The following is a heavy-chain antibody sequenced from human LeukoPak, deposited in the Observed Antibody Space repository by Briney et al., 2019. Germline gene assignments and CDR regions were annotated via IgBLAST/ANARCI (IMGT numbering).Heavy chain of an antibody. V-gene: IGHV1-2*02. D-gene: IGHD2-2*01. CDR3: ARPRYCSNTSGLNWFDP. CDR2: INPNSGGT. Sequence: ASVKVSRKSSVYTFTGYYMHWVRQAPGQGVEWMGWINPNSGGTNNAQKFQGRVTLTRDTTISTDYMALSRLRSHDTPVYYCARPRYCSNTSGLNWFDPWGQGTLVTVSS. CDR1: VYTFTGYY. J-gene: IGHJ5*02.